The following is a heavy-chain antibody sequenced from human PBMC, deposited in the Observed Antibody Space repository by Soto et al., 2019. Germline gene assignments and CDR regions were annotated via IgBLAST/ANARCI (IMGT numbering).Heavy chain of an antibody. CDR3: AGSIAAQGCFDC. Sequence: GGSLRLSCAASGFTLSSYAMSWVRQTPGKGLEWVSAISGSSGRTYYADSVKGRFTISRDNSKNTLYLQMNSLRVEDTAVYYCAGSIAAQGCFDCWGQGTLVTVSS. D-gene: IGHD6-6*01. V-gene: IGHV3-23*01. J-gene: IGHJ4*02. CDR2: ISGSSGRT. CDR1: GFTLSSYA.